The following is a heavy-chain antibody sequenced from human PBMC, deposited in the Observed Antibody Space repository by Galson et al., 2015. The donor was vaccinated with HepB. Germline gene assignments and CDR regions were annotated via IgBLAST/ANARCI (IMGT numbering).Heavy chain of an antibody. CDR2: IKQDGSEK. J-gene: IGHJ4*02. V-gene: IGHV3-7*03. D-gene: IGHD5-12*01. CDR1: GFTFSSYW. Sequence: SLRLSCAASGFTFSSYWMSWVRQAPGKGLEWVANIKQDGSEKHYVDSVKGRFTISRDNAKNSLYLQMNSLRAEDTAVYYCARGHIVATIPVYWGQGTLVTVSS. CDR3: ARGHIVATIPVY.